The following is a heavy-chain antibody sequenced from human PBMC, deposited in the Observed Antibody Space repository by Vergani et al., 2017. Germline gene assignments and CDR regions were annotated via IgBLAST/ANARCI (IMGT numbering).Heavy chain of an antibody. V-gene: IGHV7-4-1*02. J-gene: IGHJ6*03. CDR1: GYTFTSYA. CDR3: AAPSSGLPEPYYYMDV. D-gene: IGHD2-15*01. CDR2: INTNTGTP. Sequence: QVQLVQSGSELKKPGASVKVSCKASGYTFTSYAMNWVRQAPGQGLEWMGWINTNTGTPTYAQGFTGRLVFSLDTSVRTADLQISSLKAEDTAVYYCAAPSSGLPEPYYYMDVWGKGTTVTVSS.